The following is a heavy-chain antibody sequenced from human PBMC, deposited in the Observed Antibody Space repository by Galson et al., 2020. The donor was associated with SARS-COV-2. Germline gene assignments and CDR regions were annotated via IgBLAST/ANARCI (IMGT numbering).Heavy chain of an antibody. D-gene: IGHD1-26*01. Sequence: GESLKISCAASGFMFSTYGMHWVRQAPGKGLEWVAFIWYDGSNQYYADSVKGRFTISRDNSENMLYLQMTSLRAEDTAIYYCARDRHCTTTTCYNWCDPWGQGTLVTVSS. V-gene: IGHV3-33*01. J-gene: IGHJ5*02. CDR1: GFMFSTYG. CDR3: ARDRHCTTTTCYNWCDP. CDR2: IWYDGSNQ.